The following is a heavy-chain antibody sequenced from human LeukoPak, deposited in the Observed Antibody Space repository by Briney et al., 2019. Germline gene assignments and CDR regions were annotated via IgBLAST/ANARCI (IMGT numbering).Heavy chain of an antibody. D-gene: IGHD3-3*01. J-gene: IGHJ6*02. CDR3: ASLNADPYDFWSGGEGMDV. CDR2: ISYDGSNK. V-gene: IGHV3-30-3*01. CDR1: GFTFSSYA. Sequence: PGGSLRLSCAASGFTFSSYAMHWVRQAPGKGLEWVAVISYDGSNKYYADSVKGRFPISRDNSKNTLYLQMNSLRAEDTAVYYCASLNADPYDFWSGGEGMDVWGQGTTVTVSS.